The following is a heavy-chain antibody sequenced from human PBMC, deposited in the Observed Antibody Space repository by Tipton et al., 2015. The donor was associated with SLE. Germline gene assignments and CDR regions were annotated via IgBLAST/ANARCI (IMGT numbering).Heavy chain of an antibody. CDR2: IDRNSGII. J-gene: IGHJ5*02. CDR1: GFAFDAYA. V-gene: IGHV3-9*01. D-gene: IGHD5-12*01. Sequence: SLRLSCAASGFAFDAYAMYWVRQVPGKGLEWVSGIDRNSGIISYADSVKGRFTISRDNAKKSLHLQMNSLRAEDTAMYYCANDYGGSRGYDNCFDPWGQGSLVTVSS. CDR3: ANDYGGSRGYDNCFDP.